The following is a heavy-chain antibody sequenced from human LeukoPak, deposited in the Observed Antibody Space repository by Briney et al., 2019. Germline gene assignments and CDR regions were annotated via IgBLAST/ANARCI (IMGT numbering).Heavy chain of an antibody. CDR3: AGGEVRAAAAPGWCDP. Sequence: SQTLSLTCAVSGGSISSGGYSWSWIRQPPGKGLEWIGYIYHSGSTYYNPSLKSRVTISVDRSKNQFSLKLSSVTAADTAAYYWAGGEVRAAAAPGWCDPWGQGTLVTVSS. D-gene: IGHD6-25*01. V-gene: IGHV4-30-2*01. CDR1: GGSISSGGYS. J-gene: IGHJ5*02. CDR2: IYHSGST.